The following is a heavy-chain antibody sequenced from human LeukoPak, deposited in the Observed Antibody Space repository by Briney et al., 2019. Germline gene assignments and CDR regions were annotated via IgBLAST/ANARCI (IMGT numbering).Heavy chain of an antibody. CDR2: INPNSGDT. J-gene: IGHJ4*02. CDR1: GYTFTDYY. Sequence: ASVKVSCKASGYTFTDYYIHWVRQAPGQGLDWMGWINPNSGDTDYAQNFQGRVTMTRDTPISAAYVELSGLTSDDTAIYYCARGRGTVRRHNTAADVNLSHYWGQGTLVTVSS. V-gene: IGHV1-2*02. D-gene: IGHD6-25*01. CDR3: ARGRGTVRRHNTAADVNLSHY.